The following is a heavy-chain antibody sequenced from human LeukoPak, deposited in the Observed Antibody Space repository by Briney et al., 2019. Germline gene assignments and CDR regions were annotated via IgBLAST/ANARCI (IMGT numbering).Heavy chain of an antibody. D-gene: IGHD6-6*01. CDR3: ARDRLAARRVYDY. V-gene: IGHV3-48*04. CDR2: ISSSSSTI. CDR1: GFTFSSYS. Sequence: GGSLRLSCAASGFTFSSYSMNWVRQAPGKGLEWVSYISSSSSTIYYADSVKGRFTISRDNAKNSLYLQMNSLRAEDTAVYYCARDRLAARRVYDYWGQGTLVTVSS. J-gene: IGHJ4*02.